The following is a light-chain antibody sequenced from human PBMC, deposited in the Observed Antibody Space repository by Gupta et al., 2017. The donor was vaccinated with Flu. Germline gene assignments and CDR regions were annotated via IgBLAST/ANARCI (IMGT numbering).Light chain of an antibody. V-gene: IGKV1-5*03. Sequence: DVQLTQSPSTLSASVGDRVTMICRASQSISTWLAWYQQKPGKAPRLLSYKASTLESGVPSRCRGSGSGTEGTLTISGLQPDDFATYYCQQYNGHARAFGQGTKLEI. CDR2: KAS. CDR3: QQYNGHARA. J-gene: IGKJ1*01. CDR1: QSISTW.